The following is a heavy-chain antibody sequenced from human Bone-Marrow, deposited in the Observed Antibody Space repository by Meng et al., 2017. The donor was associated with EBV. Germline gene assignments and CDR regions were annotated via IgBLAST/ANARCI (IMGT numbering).Heavy chain of an antibody. J-gene: IGHJ4*02. V-gene: IGHV1-18*01. CDR1: GYTFTSYG. CDR3: ARSYDSSGYYYVGVY. Sequence: QVQLVQSGAEVKKPXASXKVSXXASGYTFTSYGISWVRQAPGQGLEWMGWISAYNGNTNYAQKLQGRVTMTTDTSTSTAYMELRSLRSDDTAVYYCARSYDSSGYYYVGVYWGQGTLFNVSS. D-gene: IGHD3-22*01. CDR2: ISAYNGNT.